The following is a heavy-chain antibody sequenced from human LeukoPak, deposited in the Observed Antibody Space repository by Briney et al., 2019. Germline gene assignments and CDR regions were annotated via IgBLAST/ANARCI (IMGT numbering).Heavy chain of an antibody. CDR3: ARLGGYYPD. Sequence: SETLSLTCTVSDGSISDYYWSWIRQPPGKGLEWIVYIYYNGNTNYNPSLKSRVTISVDTSKNQFSLKLNSVTGADTAVYYCARLGGYYPDWGQGTLVTVSS. CDR1: DGSISDYY. V-gene: IGHV4-59*08. D-gene: IGHD3-3*01. J-gene: IGHJ4*02. CDR2: IYYNGNT.